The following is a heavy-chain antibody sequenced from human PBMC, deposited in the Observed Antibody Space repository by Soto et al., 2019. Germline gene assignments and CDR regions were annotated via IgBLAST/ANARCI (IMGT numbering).Heavy chain of an antibody. J-gene: IGHJ4*02. D-gene: IGHD2-15*01. CDR2: VSIGGST. CDR3: AKRRGAGGHFDY. Sequence: WWSLRLSSSASVFTFSSYAMGWFRQGPGKGLEWVAVVSIGGSTHYADSVRGRFTISRDNSKNTLSLQMNSLTAEDTAVYFCAKRRGAGGHFDYWGQGALVTVSS. V-gene: IGHV3-23*01. CDR1: VFTFSSYA.